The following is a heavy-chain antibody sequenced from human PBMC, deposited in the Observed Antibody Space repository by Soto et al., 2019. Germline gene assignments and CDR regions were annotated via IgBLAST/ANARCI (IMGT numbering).Heavy chain of an antibody. V-gene: IGHV3-23*01. CDR3: AKDGTAMVFRFDY. D-gene: IGHD5-18*01. CDR2: ISGSGGST. J-gene: IGHJ4*02. CDR1: GFTFSSYA. Sequence: GGSLRLSCAASGFTFSSYAMSWVRQAPGKGLEWVSAISGSGGSTYYADSVKGRFTISRDNSRNTLYLQMNSLRAEDTAVYYGAKDGTAMVFRFDYWGQGTLVTVSS.